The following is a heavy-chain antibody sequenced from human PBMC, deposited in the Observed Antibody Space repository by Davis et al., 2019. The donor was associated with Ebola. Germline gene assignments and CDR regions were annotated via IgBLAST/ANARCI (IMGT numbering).Heavy chain of an antibody. J-gene: IGHJ6*04. V-gene: IGHV3-53*01. CDR1: GFTVSSNY. CDR2: IYSGGST. CDR3: ARDKAVRGVIISPYYYYYGMDV. D-gene: IGHD3-10*01. Sequence: GGSLRLSCAASGFTVSSNYMSWVRQAPGKGLEWVSVIYSGGSTYYADSVKGRFTISRDNSKNTLYLQMNSLRAEDTAVYYCARDKAVRGVIISPYYYYYGMDVWGKGTTVTVSS.